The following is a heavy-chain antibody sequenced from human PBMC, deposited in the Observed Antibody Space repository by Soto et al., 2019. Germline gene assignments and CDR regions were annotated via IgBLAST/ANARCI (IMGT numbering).Heavy chain of an antibody. CDR3: ARDQATVTRLAYYYYGMDV. J-gene: IGHJ6*02. D-gene: IGHD4-17*01. V-gene: IGHV3-30-3*01. Sequence: PGGSLRLSCAASGFTFSSYAMHWVRQAPGKGLEWVAVISYDGSNKYYADSVKGRFTISRDNSKNTLYLQMNSLRAEDTAVYYCARDQATVTRLAYYYYGMDVWGQGTTVTVSS. CDR1: GFTFSSYA. CDR2: ISYDGSNK.